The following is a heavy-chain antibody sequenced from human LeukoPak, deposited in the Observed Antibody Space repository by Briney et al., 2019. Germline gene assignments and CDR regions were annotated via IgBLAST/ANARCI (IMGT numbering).Heavy chain of an antibody. Sequence: GASVKVSCKASGYTFTSYGISWVRQAPGQGLEWMGWISAYNGNTNYAQKLQGRVTMTTDTSTSTAYMELRSLRSDDTAVYYCARDFKVRGKYYYYYGMDVWGQGTTVTVSS. J-gene: IGHJ6*02. CDR2: ISAYNGNT. D-gene: IGHD3-10*01. CDR1: GYTFTSYG. V-gene: IGHV1-18*01. CDR3: ARDFKVRGKYYYYYGMDV.